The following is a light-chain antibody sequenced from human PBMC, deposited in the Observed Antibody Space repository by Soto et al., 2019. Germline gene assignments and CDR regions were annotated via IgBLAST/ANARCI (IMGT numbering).Light chain of an antibody. CDR2: DVS. J-gene: IGLJ3*02. CDR3: CSYAGTYTDWI. CDR1: SSDVGAYNY. V-gene: IGLV2-11*01. Sequence: QSALTQPRSVSGSPGQSVTISCTGTSSDVGAYNYVSWYQQHPGKAPKVMISDVSERPSGVPDRFSGSKSGNTASLTISGLQAEDEADYYCCSYAGTYTDWIFGGGTKLTVL.